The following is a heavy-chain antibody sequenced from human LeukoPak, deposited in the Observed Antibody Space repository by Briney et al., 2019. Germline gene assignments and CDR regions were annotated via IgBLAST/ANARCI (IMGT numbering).Heavy chain of an antibody. CDR3: ARRVSSSWYSWFDP. CDR1: GGSMSHYY. D-gene: IGHD6-13*01. Sequence: SETLSLTCTVSGGSMSHYYWSWVRQTPGKGLEYIGYISNSGSTDHNPPLKSRVTISLDTSKNRLSLKLSSVTTADTAVYYCARRVSSSWYSWFDPWGQGTLVTVSS. V-gene: IGHV4-59*08. CDR2: ISNSGST. J-gene: IGHJ5*02.